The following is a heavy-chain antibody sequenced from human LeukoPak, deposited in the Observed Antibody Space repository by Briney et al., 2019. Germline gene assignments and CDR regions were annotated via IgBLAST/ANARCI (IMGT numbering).Heavy chain of an antibody. J-gene: IGHJ4*02. D-gene: IGHD2-15*01. CDR2: INPNSGGT. Sequence: ASVKVSCKASGYTFSGYYMHWVRQAPGQGLEWMGWINPNSGGTNYAQKFQGRVTMTRDTSISTAYMELSRLRSDDTAVYYCARISYSITKGFDYWGQGTLVTVSS. CDR1: GYTFSGYY. CDR3: ARISYSITKGFDY. V-gene: IGHV1-2*02.